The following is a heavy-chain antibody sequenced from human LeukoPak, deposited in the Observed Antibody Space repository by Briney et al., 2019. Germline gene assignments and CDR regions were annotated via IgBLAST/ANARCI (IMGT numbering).Heavy chain of an antibody. D-gene: IGHD5-18*01. CDR1: GFTFSSYA. Sequence: GGSLRLSCAASGFTFSSYAMSWVRQAPGKGLEWVSGISESGSSTHCADSVKGRFTISRDNSKNTLYLQMNSLRAEDTAVYYCAKRGDPATRRGNYYHYYMDVWGKGTTVTVSS. J-gene: IGHJ6*03. V-gene: IGHV3-23*01. CDR2: ISESGSST. CDR3: AKRGDPATRRGNYYHYYMDV.